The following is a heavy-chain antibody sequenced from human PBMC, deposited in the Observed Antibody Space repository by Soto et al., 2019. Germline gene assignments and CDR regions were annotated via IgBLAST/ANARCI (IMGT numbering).Heavy chain of an antibody. J-gene: IGHJ6*02. Sequence: GSLRLSCAASGFTVSSNYMSWVRQAPGKGLEWVSVIYSGGSTYYADSVKGRFTISRDNSKNTLYLQMNSLRAEDTAVYYCATQINYDILTGYPHYYCGMDVWGQGNTVTVS. V-gene: IGHV3-53*01. CDR3: ATQINYDILTGYPHYYCGMDV. CDR1: GFTVSSNY. D-gene: IGHD3-9*01. CDR2: IYSGGST.